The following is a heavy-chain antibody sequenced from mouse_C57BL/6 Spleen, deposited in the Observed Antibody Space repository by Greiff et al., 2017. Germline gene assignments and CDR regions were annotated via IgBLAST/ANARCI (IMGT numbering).Heavy chain of an antibody. CDR1: GYTFTSYT. D-gene: IGHD1-1*01. Sequence: VKLMESGAELARPGASVKMSCKASGYTFTSYTMHWVKQRPGQGLEWIGYINPSSGYTKDNQKFKDKATLTAYNSSSTAYMQLSSLTSEYSAVYDCARVGPYYGSIYAMDYWGQGTSVTVSS. J-gene: IGHJ4*01. CDR3: ARVGPYYGSIYAMDY. V-gene: IGHV1-4*01. CDR2: INPSSGYT.